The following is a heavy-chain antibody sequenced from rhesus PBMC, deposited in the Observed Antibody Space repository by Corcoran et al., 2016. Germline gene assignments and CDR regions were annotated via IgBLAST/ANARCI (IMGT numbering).Heavy chain of an antibody. J-gene: IGHJ4*01. D-gene: IGHD6S26*01. CDR1: GYSIRSGYC. CDR3: LGSGWSGF. Sequence: QVQLQESGPGLVTPPETLSLTCAVSGYSIRSGYCWGWFRQPPGKGMEWIGQIFGCTGTTYYNPSLKSRVTVSKDTSKNQFSLRLTSVTAADTAVYYCLGSGWSGFWGQGVLVTVSS. V-gene: IGHV4-127*01. CDR2: IFGCTGTT.